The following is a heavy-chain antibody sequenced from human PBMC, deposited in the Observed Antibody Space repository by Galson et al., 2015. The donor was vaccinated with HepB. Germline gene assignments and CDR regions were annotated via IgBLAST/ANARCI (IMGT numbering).Heavy chain of an antibody. CDR2: ISYDGSNN. Sequence: SLRLSCAASGFTFSSYGMHWVRQAPGKGLEWVAVISYDGSNNYYADSVKGRFTISRDNSKNTLYLQMNSLRAEDTAVYYCAKVSLWASARHVVATITTQTANAFDIWGQGTMVTVSS. D-gene: IGHD5-12*01. V-gene: IGHV3-30*18. CDR3: AKVSLWASARHVVATITTQTANAFDI. CDR1: GFTFSSYG. J-gene: IGHJ3*02.